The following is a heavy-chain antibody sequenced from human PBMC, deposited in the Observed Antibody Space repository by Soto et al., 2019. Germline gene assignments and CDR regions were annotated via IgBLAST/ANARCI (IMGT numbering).Heavy chain of an antibody. CDR1: GFTFSSYA. CDR2: ISGSGGST. J-gene: IGHJ6*02. CDR3: AKAGGLPHYYYGMDV. V-gene: IGHV3-23*01. Sequence: PGRSLRLYCAASGFTFSSYAMSRVRQAPGKGLEWVSAISGSGGSTYYADSVKGRFTISRDNSKNTLYLQMNSLRAEDTAVYYCAKAGGLPHYYYGMDVWGQGTMVTVSS.